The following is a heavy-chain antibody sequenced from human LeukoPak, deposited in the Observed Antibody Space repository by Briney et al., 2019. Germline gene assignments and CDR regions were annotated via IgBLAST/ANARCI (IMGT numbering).Heavy chain of an antibody. J-gene: IGHJ4*02. V-gene: IGHV3-21*01. Sequence: GGSLRLSCAASGFTVSSFSINWVRQAPGKGVEWVSSSNTVASYIYYADSVRGRFTISRDNAKNSLYLQMNSLRAEDTGVYYCARLRRNGDSGGFYYYYDSWGQGTLVTVSS. CDR1: GFTVSSFS. CDR2: SNTVASYI. CDR3: ARLRRNGDSGGFYYYYDS. D-gene: IGHD2-21*01.